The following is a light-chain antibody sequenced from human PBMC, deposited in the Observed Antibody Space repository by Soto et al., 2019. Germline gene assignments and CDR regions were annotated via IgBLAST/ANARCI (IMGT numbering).Light chain of an antibody. Sequence: EILLTQSPATLSLSPGERATLSCRASQNVGGYLAWYQQKPGQPPRILIYDASNRDAGIPDRFSGSGSGTDFTLAISSLEPEDSEVYYCQQRHMWPITFGQGTRLEIK. J-gene: IGKJ5*01. V-gene: IGKV3-11*01. CDR3: QQRHMWPIT. CDR2: DAS. CDR1: QNVGGY.